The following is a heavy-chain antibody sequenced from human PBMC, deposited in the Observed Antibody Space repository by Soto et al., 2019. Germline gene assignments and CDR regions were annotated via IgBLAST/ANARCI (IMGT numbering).Heavy chain of an antibody. J-gene: IGHJ4*02. V-gene: IGHV3-30*18. CDR2: ISYDGSNK. D-gene: IGHD3-22*01. CDR3: AKDPYYYDSSGPPLY. CDR1: GFTFSSYG. Sequence: VGSLRLSCAASGFTFSSYGMHWVRQAPGKGLEWVAVISYDGSNKYYADSVKGRFTISRDNSKNTLYLQMNSLRTEDTAVYYCAKDPYYYDSSGPPLYWGQGTLVTVSS.